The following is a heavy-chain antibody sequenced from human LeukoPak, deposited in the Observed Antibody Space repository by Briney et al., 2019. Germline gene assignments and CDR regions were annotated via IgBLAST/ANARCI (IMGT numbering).Heavy chain of an antibody. CDR1: GFTFSSYA. CDR2: ISGSGGST. Sequence: GGSLRLSCAASGFTFSSYAMSWVRQAPGKGLEWVSAISGSGGSTYYADSVKGRFTISRDNSKNTLHLQINSLRAEDTAVYYCANLDPDYYDSSGRGFDYWGQGTLVTVSS. D-gene: IGHD3-22*01. V-gene: IGHV3-23*01. J-gene: IGHJ4*02. CDR3: ANLDPDYYDSSGRGFDY.